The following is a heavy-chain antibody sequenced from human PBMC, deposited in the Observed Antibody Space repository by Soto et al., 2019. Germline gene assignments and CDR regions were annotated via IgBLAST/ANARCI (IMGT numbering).Heavy chain of an antibody. Sequence: PSETLCQTFAVSGSAVIGGYCHWTWIRQSPERGLEWIGYIHHSGSIIYNPSLKSRVTISEDTSKNQFSLQLNSVTAADTAVYYCARISLIVVVQAAAHYYSYLDLWGKGTTLTVSS. V-gene: IGHV4-61*01. CDR3: ARISLIVVVQAAAHYYSYLDL. J-gene: IGHJ6*03. CDR2: IHHSGSI. CDR1: GSAVIGGYCH. D-gene: IGHD2-21*01.